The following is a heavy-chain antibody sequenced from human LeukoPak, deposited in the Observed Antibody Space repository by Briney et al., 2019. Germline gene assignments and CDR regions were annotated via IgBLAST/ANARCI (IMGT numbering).Heavy chain of an antibody. CDR2: IEKDGSDK. CDR1: GFTFSSYE. J-gene: IGHJ4*02. D-gene: IGHD6-25*01. CDR3: ARLSGFTETSHFDS. V-gene: IGHV3-7*01. Sequence: PGGSLRLSCAASGFTFSSYEMNWVRQAPGKGLEWVASIEKDGSDKYYVDSVTGRFTISRDNAKTSLYLQMNSLRADDTAVYYCARLSGFTETSHFDSWGQGALVTVSS.